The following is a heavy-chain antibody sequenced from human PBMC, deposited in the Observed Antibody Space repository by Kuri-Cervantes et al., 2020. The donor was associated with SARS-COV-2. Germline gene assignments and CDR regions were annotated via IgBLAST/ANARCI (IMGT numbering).Heavy chain of an antibody. CDR1: GYTFTSYY. D-gene: IGHD6-13*01. Sequence: SVKVSCKASGYTFTSYYMHWVRQAPGQGLEWMGRIIPILGIANYAQKFQGRVTITADKSTSTAYMELSSLRSEDTAVYYCARDSSQPYYNWFDPWGQGTLVTVSS. J-gene: IGHJ5*02. CDR3: ARDSSQPYYNWFDP. V-gene: IGHV1-69*04. CDR2: IIPILGIA.